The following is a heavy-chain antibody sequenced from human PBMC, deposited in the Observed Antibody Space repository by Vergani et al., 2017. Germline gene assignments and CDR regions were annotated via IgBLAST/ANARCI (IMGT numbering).Heavy chain of an antibody. CDR2: INHSGST. CDR1: GGSFSGYY. J-gene: IGHJ4*02. CDR3: AREPRYNWNLYYFYY. Sequence: QVQLQQWGAGLLKPSETLSLTCAVYGGSFSGYYWSWIRQPPGKGLEWIGEINHSGSTNYNPSLKSRVTISVDTSKNQFSLKLSSVTAADTAVYYCAREPRYNWNLYYFYYWGQGTLVTVSS. V-gene: IGHV4-34*01. D-gene: IGHD1-20*01.